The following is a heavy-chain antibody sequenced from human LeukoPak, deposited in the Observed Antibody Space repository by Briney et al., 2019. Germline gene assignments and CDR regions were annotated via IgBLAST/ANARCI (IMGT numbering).Heavy chain of an antibody. CDR2: IKQDGSEK. V-gene: IGHV3-7*01. CDR1: GLTFSNYW. Sequence: GGSLRLSCAASGLTFSNYWMSWVRQAPGKGLERVAYIKQDGSEKYYVDSVKGRFTISRDNAKNSLFLQMNSLRAEDTAVYYCARLDSSPGPIYQSSYYYYYMDVWGKGTTVTVSS. J-gene: IGHJ6*03. D-gene: IGHD6-6*01. CDR3: ARLDSSPGPIYQSSYYYYYMDV.